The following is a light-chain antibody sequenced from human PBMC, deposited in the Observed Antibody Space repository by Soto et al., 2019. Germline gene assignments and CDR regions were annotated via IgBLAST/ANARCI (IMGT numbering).Light chain of an antibody. CDR1: QSVGSL. J-gene: IGKJ5*01. Sequence: EIVLTQSPATLSVSPGERATLSCRASQSVGSLLAWYQQKPGQAPRLLFYGASTRATGVPARFSGSGSGTEFTLAISSLQSEDFAVYYCQQYHNWPITFGQGTRLEIK. V-gene: IGKV3-15*01. CDR3: QQYHNWPIT. CDR2: GAS.